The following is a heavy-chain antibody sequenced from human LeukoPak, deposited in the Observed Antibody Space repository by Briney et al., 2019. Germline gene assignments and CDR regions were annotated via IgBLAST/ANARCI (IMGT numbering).Heavy chain of an antibody. Sequence: GGSLGLSCAASGFTFSSYAMSWVRQAPGKGLEWVSAISGSGGSTYYADSVKGRFTISRDNSKNTLYLQMNSLRAEDTAVYYCAKPKTYYYDSSGYYYQHDAFDIWGQGTMVTVSS. CDR2: ISGSGGST. D-gene: IGHD3-22*01. J-gene: IGHJ3*02. CDR1: GFTFSSYA. CDR3: AKPKTYYYDSSGYYYQHDAFDI. V-gene: IGHV3-23*01.